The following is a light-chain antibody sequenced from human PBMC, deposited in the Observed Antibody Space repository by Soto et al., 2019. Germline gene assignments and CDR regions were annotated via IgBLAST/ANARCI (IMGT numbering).Light chain of an antibody. CDR2: GNS. J-gene: IGLJ1*01. CDR1: SSNIGAGYD. Sequence: QSVLTQPRSVSGAPGQRVTISCTGSSSNIGAGYDVRWYQQLPGTAPKLLIYGNSNRPSGVPDRFSGSKSGTSASLAITGLQAEDEADYYCQSYDSSLSGFYVFGTGTKVTVL. CDR3: QSYDSSLSGFYV. V-gene: IGLV1-40*01.